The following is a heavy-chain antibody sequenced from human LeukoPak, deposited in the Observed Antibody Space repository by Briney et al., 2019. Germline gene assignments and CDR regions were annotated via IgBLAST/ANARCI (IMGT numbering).Heavy chain of an antibody. D-gene: IGHD3-22*01. CDR2: VDSGGST. V-gene: IGHV3-53*01. CDR1: GVTASSNY. CDR3: GALIVVVPLAFDI. Sequence: PGGSLRRSCAASGVTASSNYMSWVRQAAGKGLVWVSAVDSGGSTDSADAVKGRFTISRDNSKNPLYLQMNSLRAEDTAVYYCGALIVVVPLAFDIWGQGTMVTVSS. J-gene: IGHJ3*02.